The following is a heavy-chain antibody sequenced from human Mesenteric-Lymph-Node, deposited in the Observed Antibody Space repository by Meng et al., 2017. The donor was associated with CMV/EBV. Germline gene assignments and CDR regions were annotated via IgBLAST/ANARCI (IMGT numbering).Heavy chain of an antibody. Sequence: VMAPTKASGYSLTTIGIVWVRQIPRQGLEGMGWITAYTCDKYYAQKFQRRVTMTTNTSTSTAYMELRSLRSDDTAVYYCVRESQSGSYIYLQHWGQGTLVTVSS. CDR2: ITAYTCDK. D-gene: IGHD1-26*01. V-gene: IGHV1-18*01. CDR1: GYSLTTIG. CDR3: VRESQSGSYIYLQH. J-gene: IGHJ1*01.